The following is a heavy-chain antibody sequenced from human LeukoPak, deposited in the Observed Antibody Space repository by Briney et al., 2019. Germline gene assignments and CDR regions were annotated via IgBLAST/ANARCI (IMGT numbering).Heavy chain of an antibody. Sequence: ASVKVSCKASGYTFTDYYMHWVRQAPGQGLEWMGWINPNSGGTNYAQNFQGRVTTTRDTSISTAYMELSRLRSDDTAVYYCAREYIVVVTAIRGEHDAFDIWGQGTMVTVSS. J-gene: IGHJ3*02. CDR1: GYTFTDYY. CDR3: AREYIVVVTAIRGEHDAFDI. D-gene: IGHD2-21*02. CDR2: INPNSGGT. V-gene: IGHV1-2*02.